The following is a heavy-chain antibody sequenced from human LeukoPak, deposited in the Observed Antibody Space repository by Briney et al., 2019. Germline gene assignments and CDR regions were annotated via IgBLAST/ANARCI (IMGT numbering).Heavy chain of an antibody. CDR2: IYYSGST. D-gene: IGHD6-19*01. CDR3: ARVYSSGWYRERGGFDY. J-gene: IGHJ4*02. CDR1: GGSISSSSYY. Sequence: SETLSLTCTVSGGSISSSSYYWGWIRQPPGKGLEWIGSIYYSGSTYYNPSLKSRVTISVDTSKNQFSLKLSSVTAADTAVYYCARVYSSGWYRERGGFDYWGQGTLVTVSS. V-gene: IGHV4-39*01.